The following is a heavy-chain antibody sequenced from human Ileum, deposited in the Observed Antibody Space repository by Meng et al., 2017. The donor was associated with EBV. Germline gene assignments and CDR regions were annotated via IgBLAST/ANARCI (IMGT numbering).Heavy chain of an antibody. CDR1: GGSISSSSYY. CDR3: ARHHHSPTFDY. D-gene: IGHD1-14*01. CDR2: VVYSGTT. V-gene: IGHV4-39*01. J-gene: IGHJ4*02. Sequence: RESGPGRVKPSETLSLPCTVSGGSISSSSYYWAWIRQPPGEGLEWIGSVVYSGTTYYTSSLKSRVSISVDTSKNQFSLKLSSVTAADTAVYYCARHHHSPTFDYWGQGTLVTVSS.